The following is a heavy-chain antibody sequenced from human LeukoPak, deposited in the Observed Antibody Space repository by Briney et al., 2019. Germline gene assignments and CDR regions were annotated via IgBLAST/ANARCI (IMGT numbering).Heavy chain of an antibody. D-gene: IGHD3-22*01. CDR1: GGSISSYY. CDR2: VYYSGST. CDR3: ARIPLSSGYRGYFDY. V-gene: IGHV4-59*01. J-gene: IGHJ4*02. Sequence: SETLSLTCTVSGGSISSYYWSWIRQPPGKGLEWIGYVYYSGSTNYNSSLKSRVTISVDTSKNQFSLKLTSVTTADTAVYYRARIPLSSGYRGYFDYWGQGTLVTVSS.